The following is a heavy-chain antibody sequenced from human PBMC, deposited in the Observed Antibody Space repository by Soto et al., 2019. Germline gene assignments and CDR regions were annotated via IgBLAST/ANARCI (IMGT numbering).Heavy chain of an antibody. V-gene: IGHV1-8*01. J-gene: IGHJ6*02. Sequence: ASVKVSCKASGYTFTSYDINWVRQATGQGLGWMGWMNPNSSNTGYAQKFQGRVTMTRNTSISTAYMELSSLRSEDTAVYYCARLYYDFWSGYSSIGLMDVWGQGTTVTVSS. D-gene: IGHD3-3*01. CDR2: MNPNSSNT. CDR1: GYTFTSYD. CDR3: ARLYYDFWSGYSSIGLMDV.